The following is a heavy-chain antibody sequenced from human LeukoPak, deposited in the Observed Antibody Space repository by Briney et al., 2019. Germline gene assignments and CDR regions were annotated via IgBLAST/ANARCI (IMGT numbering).Heavy chain of an antibody. D-gene: IGHD6-13*01. CDR3: ARDRVYAAAGPRHFQH. Sequence: ASVNVSCKASGYTFTSYGISWVRQAPGQGLEWMGWISAYNGNTNYAQKFQGRVTMTRDTSTSTVYMELSSLRSEDTAVYYCARDRVYAAAGPRHFQHWGQGTLVTVSS. V-gene: IGHV1-18*01. CDR2: ISAYNGNT. CDR1: GYTFTSYG. J-gene: IGHJ1*01.